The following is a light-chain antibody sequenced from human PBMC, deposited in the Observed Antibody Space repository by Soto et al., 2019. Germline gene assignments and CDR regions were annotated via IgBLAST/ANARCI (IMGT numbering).Light chain of an antibody. CDR1: QDISNY. CDR2: DAS. Sequence: DIQMTQSPSSLSASVGDRVTITCQASQDISNYLNWYQQKPGKAPKLLIYDASNLEIGVPSRFSGSGSGTDFTFTISSLQPEDIATYYCQQYSHLITFGQGTRLEIK. J-gene: IGKJ5*01. V-gene: IGKV1-33*01. CDR3: QQYSHLIT.